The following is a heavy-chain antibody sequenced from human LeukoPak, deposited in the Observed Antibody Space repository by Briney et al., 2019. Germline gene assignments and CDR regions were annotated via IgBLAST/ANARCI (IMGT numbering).Heavy chain of an antibody. Sequence: GGSLRLSCAASGFTVSSNYMSWVRQAPGKGLEWVSVIYSGGSTYYAASVKGRFTISRDNSKNTLYLQMNSLRAEDTAVYYCAREDITIFGVVMGDYYGMDVWGQGTTVTVSS. CDR3: AREDITIFGVVMGDYYGMDV. D-gene: IGHD3-3*01. V-gene: IGHV3-66*01. CDR1: GFTVSSNY. J-gene: IGHJ6*02. CDR2: IYSGGST.